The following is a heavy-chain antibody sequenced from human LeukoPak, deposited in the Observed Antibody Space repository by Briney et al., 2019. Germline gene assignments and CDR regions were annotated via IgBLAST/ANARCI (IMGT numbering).Heavy chain of an antibody. D-gene: IGHD3-10*01. CDR1: GASFNDYY. CDR2: ISHSGST. CDR3: ARDGPYYGSGTIRPRADY. J-gene: IGHJ4*02. Sequence: SETLSLTCAVYGASFNDYYWSWIRQPPGKGLEWIGEISHSGSTKYSPSLKSRVTISVDTSKNQFSLKLSSVTAADTAVYYCARDGPYYGSGTIRPRADYWGQGTLVTVSS. V-gene: IGHV4-34*01.